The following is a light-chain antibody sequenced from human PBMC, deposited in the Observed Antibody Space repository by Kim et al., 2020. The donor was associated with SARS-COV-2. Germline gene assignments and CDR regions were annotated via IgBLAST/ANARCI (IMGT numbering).Light chain of an antibody. Sequence: DIQMTQSPSSLSASVGDRVTITCRASQSISSYLNWYQQKPGKAPKLLIYAASSLQSGVPSRFSGSGSGTDITLTISSLQPEDFATYFCHQSYSNISITFGKGTRLEIK. CDR3: HQSYSNISIT. CDR2: AAS. V-gene: IGKV1-39*01. J-gene: IGKJ5*01. CDR1: QSISSY.